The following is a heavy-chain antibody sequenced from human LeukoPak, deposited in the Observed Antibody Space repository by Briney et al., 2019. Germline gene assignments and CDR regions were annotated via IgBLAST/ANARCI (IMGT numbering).Heavy chain of an antibody. V-gene: IGHV3-30-3*01. CDR3: ARVHSSSWYCCSDY. D-gene: IGHD6-13*01. CDR1: GFTFSSYA. J-gene: IGHJ4*02. CDR2: ISYDGSNK. Sequence: PGGSLKLSCAASGFTFSSYAMHWVRQAPGKGLEWVAVISYDGSNKYYADSVKGRFTISRDNSKNTLYLQMNSLRPGDTAVYYCARVHSSSWYCCSDYWGQGTLVTVSS.